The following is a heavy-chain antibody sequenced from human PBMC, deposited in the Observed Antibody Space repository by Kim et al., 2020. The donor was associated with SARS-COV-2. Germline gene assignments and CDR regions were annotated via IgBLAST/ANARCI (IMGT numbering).Heavy chain of an antibody. V-gene: IGHV3-23*01. CDR2: IDGSDGTT. Sequence: GGSLRLSCTTSGFTFTGHAMSWVRQAPGKGLEWVSSIDGSDGTTYYVDSVKGRFSISRDDSKNTLYLQMSTLRADDTAAYYCLKGGWGWFWDYWGQGTLGTVSS. CDR3: LKGGWGWFWDY. CDR1: GFTFTGHA. D-gene: IGHD3-10*01. J-gene: IGHJ4*02.